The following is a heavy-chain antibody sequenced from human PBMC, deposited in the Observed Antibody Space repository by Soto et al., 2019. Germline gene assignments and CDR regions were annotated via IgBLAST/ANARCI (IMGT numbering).Heavy chain of an antibody. CDR2: IYYSGST. Sequence: SETLSLTCTVSGGSISSGGYYWSWIRQHPGKGLEWIGYIYYSGSTYYNPSLKSRVTISVDTSKNQFSLKLSSVTAADTAVYYCARDETNDCSGYYPPDIRGQGTMVTVSS. J-gene: IGHJ3*02. V-gene: IGHV4-31*03. CDR1: GGSISSGGYY. D-gene: IGHD3-22*01. CDR3: ARDETNDCSGYYPPDI.